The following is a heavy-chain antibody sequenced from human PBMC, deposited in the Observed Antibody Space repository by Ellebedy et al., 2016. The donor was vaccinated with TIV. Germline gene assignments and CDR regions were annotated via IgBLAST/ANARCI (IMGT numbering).Heavy chain of an antibody. V-gene: IGHV3-21*01. CDR2: ISTSSSYI. J-gene: IGHJ4*02. CDR1: GFTLSSYT. CDR3: ARESCNNNTCYFDS. D-gene: IGHD2/OR15-2a*01. Sequence: GESLKISCAAPGFTLSSYTMNWVRQAQGEGLEWVSSISTSSSYIYDADSVKGRFTISRDNPKNSLYLQLNSLRAEDTAVYYCARESCNNNTCYFDSWGLGTLVTVSS.